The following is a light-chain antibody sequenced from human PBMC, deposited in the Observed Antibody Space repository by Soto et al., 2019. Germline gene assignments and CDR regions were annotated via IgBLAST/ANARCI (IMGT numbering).Light chain of an antibody. CDR2: EGS. CDR1: SSDVGSYNL. Sequence: QSALTQPASVSGSPGQSITISCTGTSSDVGSYNLVSWYQQHPGNAPKLMIYEGSKRPSGVSNRFFGSKSGNTAALRISGLQAEDEAGYYCCSFARGSTLVFGGGTKVTVL. J-gene: IGLJ3*02. CDR3: CSFARGSTLV. V-gene: IGLV2-23*01.